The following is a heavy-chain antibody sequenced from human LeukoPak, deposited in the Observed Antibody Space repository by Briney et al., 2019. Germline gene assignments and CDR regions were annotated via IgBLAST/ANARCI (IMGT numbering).Heavy chain of an antibody. CDR3: ARHGNYYGSGSYY. Sequence: SETLSLTCAVYGGSFSGYYWSWIRQPPGKGLEWIGEINHSGSTNYNPSLKSRVTISVDTSKNQFSLKLSSVAAADTAVYYCARHGNYYGSGSYYWGQGTLVTVSS. CDR2: INHSGST. V-gene: IGHV4-34*01. J-gene: IGHJ4*02. CDR1: GGSFSGYY. D-gene: IGHD3-10*01.